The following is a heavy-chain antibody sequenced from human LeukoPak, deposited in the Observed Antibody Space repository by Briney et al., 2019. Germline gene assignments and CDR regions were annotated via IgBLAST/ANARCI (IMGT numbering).Heavy chain of an antibody. J-gene: IGHJ6*02. CDR3: ARDKSALLWFGELLGDYYYYGMDV. V-gene: IGHV3-21*01. CDR2: ISSSSSYI. CDR1: GFTFSSYS. Sequence: PGGSLRLSCAASGFTFSSYSMNWFRQAPGKGLEWVSSISSSSSYIYYADSVKGRFTISRDNAKNSLYLQMNSLRAEDTAVYYCARDKSALLWFGELLGDYYYYGMDVWGQGTTVTVSS. D-gene: IGHD3-10*01.